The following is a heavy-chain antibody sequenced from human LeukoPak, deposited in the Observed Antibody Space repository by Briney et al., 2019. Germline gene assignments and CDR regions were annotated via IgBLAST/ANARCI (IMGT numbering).Heavy chain of an antibody. V-gene: IGHV4-4*02. Sequence: SGTLSLTCAVSGGSISSSNWWSWVRQPPGKGLEWIGEIYHSGSTNYNPSLRSRVTISLDTSKNQFSLKLSSVTAADTAVYYCARDLAYGSSLRGVFDMWGQGTMVIVSS. CDR2: IYHSGST. D-gene: IGHD2-2*01. CDR3: ARDLAYGSSLRGVFDM. J-gene: IGHJ3*02. CDR1: GGSISSSNW.